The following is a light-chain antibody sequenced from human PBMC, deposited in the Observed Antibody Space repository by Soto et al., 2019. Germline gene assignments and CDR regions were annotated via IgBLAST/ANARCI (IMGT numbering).Light chain of an antibody. Sequence: EIVSTQSPGTLSLSPGETATLSCRASQTIGRNYLAWYQQKPGQAHRLLIFSTSTRATGIPERFSGGGSGTDFTLSISRLEPEDFAVYYCQKYASSHLLTFGGGTKVEIK. CDR2: STS. CDR3: QKYASSHLLT. CDR1: QTIGRNY. V-gene: IGKV3-20*01. J-gene: IGKJ4*01.